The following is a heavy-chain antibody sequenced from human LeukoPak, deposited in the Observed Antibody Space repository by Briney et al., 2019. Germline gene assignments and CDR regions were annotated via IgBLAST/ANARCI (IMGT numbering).Heavy chain of an antibody. Sequence: PSETLSLTCAVYGGSFSGYYWSWIRQPPGKGLEWIGEINHSGGTNYNPSLKSRVTISVDTSKNQFSLKLSSVTAADTAVYYCARLGSGSSPSWFDPWGQGTLVTVSS. D-gene: IGHD1-26*01. J-gene: IGHJ5*02. CDR1: GGSFSGYY. CDR3: ARLGSGSSPSWFDP. CDR2: INHSGGT. V-gene: IGHV4-34*01.